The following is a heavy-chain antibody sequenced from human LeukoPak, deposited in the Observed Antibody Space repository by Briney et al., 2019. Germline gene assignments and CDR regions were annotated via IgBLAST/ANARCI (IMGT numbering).Heavy chain of an antibody. Sequence: PSETLSLTCTVSGVSISSYYWSWIRQPAGKGLEWIGRIYTSGSTNYNPSLKSRVTMSVDTSKNQFSLKLSSVTAADTAVYYCASGGLLWFGELGWFDPWGQGTLVTVSS. CDR1: GVSISSYY. D-gene: IGHD3-10*01. J-gene: IGHJ5*02. V-gene: IGHV4-4*07. CDR2: IYTSGST. CDR3: ASGGLLWFGELGWFDP.